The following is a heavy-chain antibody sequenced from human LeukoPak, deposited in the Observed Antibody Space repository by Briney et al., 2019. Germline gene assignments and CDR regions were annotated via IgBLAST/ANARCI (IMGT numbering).Heavy chain of an antibody. D-gene: IGHD2-15*01. J-gene: IGHJ5*02. Sequence: ASVKVSCKASGYTFTSYGISWVRQAPGQGLEWMGWISAYNGNTNYAQKLQGRVTMTTDTSTSTAYMELRSLRSDDTAVYYCARDHLGYCSGGSCSGGFDPWGQGTLVTVSS. V-gene: IGHV1-18*01. CDR1: GYTFTSYG. CDR3: ARDHLGYCSGGSCSGGFDP. CDR2: ISAYNGNT.